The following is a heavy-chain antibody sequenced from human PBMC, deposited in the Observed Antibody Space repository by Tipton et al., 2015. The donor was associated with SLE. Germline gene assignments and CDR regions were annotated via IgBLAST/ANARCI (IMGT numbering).Heavy chain of an antibody. V-gene: IGHV4-59*11. D-gene: IGHD4-23*01. CDR2: THYDGST. CDR3: ANDHGRSGNHN. CDR1: GASISSHY. Sequence: TLSLTCIVSGASISSHYWTWIRQPPGKGLEWIAYTHYDGSTNYNPSLKSRVTISVDTSKNQFSLNLNSVTAADTAVYYCANDHGRSGNHNWGQGTLVTVSS. J-gene: IGHJ4*02.